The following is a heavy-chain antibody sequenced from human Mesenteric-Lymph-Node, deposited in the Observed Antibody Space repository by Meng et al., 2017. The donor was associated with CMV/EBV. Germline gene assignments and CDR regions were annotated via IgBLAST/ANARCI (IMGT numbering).Heavy chain of an antibody. D-gene: IGHD1-14*01. J-gene: IGHJ6*02. CDR1: GFTFSSYW. V-gene: IGHV3-74*01. CDR3: SRGYYYYYGMDV. CDR2: INSDGSSA. Sequence: GESLKISCAASGFTFSSYWMHWVRQVPGKGLVWVARINSDGSSASYADSVKGRFTISRDNAKNTLWLQMNSLRAEDTAVYYCSRGYYYYYGMDVWGQGTTVTVSS.